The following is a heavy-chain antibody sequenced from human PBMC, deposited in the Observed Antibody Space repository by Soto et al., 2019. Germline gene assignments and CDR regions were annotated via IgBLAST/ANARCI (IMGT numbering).Heavy chain of an antibody. Sequence: SETLSLTCTVSGGSVSSGSYYWSWIRQPPGKGLEWIGYIYYSGSNNYNPSLKSRVTISVDTSKNQFSLKLSSETATDTAVYYCARWTNPIGYYGMDVWGQGTTVTVSS. CDR1: GGSVSSGSYY. CDR2: IYYSGSN. V-gene: IGHV4-61*01. J-gene: IGHJ6*02. CDR3: ARWTNPIGYYGMDV.